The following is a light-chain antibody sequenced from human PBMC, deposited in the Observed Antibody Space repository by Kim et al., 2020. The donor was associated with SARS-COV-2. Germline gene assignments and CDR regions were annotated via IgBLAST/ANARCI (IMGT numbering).Light chain of an antibody. V-gene: IGKV3-20*01. Sequence: EMVLTQSPCTLSLSPGETATLSCRASQSLGRSYLTWYQQKPGQAPRLLIYGASSRASGIPARFSGSGSGTDFTLTISRLEPEDFAVYYCQQDGTSKYTFGQGTKLEI. CDR3: QQDGTSKYT. CDR1: QSLGRSY. J-gene: IGKJ2*01. CDR2: GAS.